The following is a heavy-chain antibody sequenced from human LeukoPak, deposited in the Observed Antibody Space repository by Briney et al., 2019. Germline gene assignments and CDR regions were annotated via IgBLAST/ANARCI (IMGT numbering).Heavy chain of an antibody. CDR3: ARDLGYSGSWWHGDYYYMDV. V-gene: IGHV4-59*01. D-gene: IGHD6-13*01. Sequence: SESLSLTCTVSGGSISSYYWSWIRQPPGNGLEWIGYIHYSGSNTSHPSLKSGVTISVDTPKNQFSLKLRSVTAADTAVYYCARDLGYSGSWWHGDYYYMDVWGKGATVTVSS. CDR1: GGSISSYY. CDR2: IHYSGSN. J-gene: IGHJ6*03.